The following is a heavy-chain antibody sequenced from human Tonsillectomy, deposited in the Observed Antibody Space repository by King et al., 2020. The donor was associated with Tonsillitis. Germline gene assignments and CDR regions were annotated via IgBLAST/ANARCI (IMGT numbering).Heavy chain of an antibody. CDR3: AREEATAAYWYFER. D-gene: IGHD6-25*01. Sequence: VQLQESGPGLVKPSETLSLTCTVSGGPVRSDGFYWSWIRQPPGKGLDWIGYIHYSGTTNYNPSFKSRVTMSLDTSKNQFSLKVTSLSATDTAIYYCAREEATAAYWYFERWGRGALVSVSS. CDR2: IHYSGTT. V-gene: IGHV4-61*08. J-gene: IGHJ2*01. CDR1: GGPVRSDGFY.